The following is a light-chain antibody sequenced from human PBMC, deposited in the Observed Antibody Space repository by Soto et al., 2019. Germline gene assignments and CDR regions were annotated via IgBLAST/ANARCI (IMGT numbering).Light chain of an antibody. Sequence: DIVMTQSPATLSVSPGERATLSCRASQSVSSNLAWYQQKPGQAPRLLVYGASTRATGIPARFSGSGSGTEFTLTIGSLQSEDFARYYCQQYNNWPSFTFGPGTKVDIK. CDR3: QQYNNWPSFT. V-gene: IGKV3-15*01. CDR2: GAS. J-gene: IGKJ3*01. CDR1: QSVSSN.